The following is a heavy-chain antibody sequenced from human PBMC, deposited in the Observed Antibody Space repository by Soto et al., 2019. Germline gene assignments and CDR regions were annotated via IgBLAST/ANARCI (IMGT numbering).Heavy chain of an antibody. J-gene: IGHJ6*02. CDR1: GFTFSSYS. D-gene: IGHD6-6*01. V-gene: IGHV3-30-3*01. Sequence: PGGCLRLSCGASGFTFSSYSMHWVRQAPGKGLEWVAVISYDGSNKYYADSVKGRFTISRDNSKNTLYLQMNSLRAEDTAVYYCARVYSSSDLGNYYYYGMDVWGQGTTVTVSS. CDR3: ARVYSSSDLGNYYYYGMDV. CDR2: ISYDGSNK.